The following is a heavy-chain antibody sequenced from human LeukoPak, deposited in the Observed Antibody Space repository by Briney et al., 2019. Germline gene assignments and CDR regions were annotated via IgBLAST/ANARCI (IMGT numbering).Heavy chain of an antibody. D-gene: IGHD6-19*01. CDR2: INPNSGGT. V-gene: IGHV1-2*02. CDR3: ARDRGIAVAGTVWFDP. Sequence: ASVKVSCKASGYTFTGYYMHWVRQAPGQGLEWMGWINPNSGGTNYAQKFQGRVTMTRDMSTSTVYMELSSLRSEDTAVYYCARDRGIAVAGTVWFDPWGQGTLVTVSS. CDR1: GYTFTGYY. J-gene: IGHJ5*02.